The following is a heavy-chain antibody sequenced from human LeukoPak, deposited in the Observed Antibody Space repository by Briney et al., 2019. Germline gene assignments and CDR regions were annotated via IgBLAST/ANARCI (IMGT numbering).Heavy chain of an antibody. CDR2: IYKSGSST. J-gene: IGHJ4*02. V-gene: IGHV3-23*05. D-gene: IGHD2-15*01. Sequence: GGSLRLSCAASGFTFSSYEMNWVRQAPGKGLEWVSYIYKSGSSTYYADSAKGRFTISRDNSKNTLYLQMNSLRAEDTAVYYCAKEGYCSGGTCYRVFDYWGQGTLVTVSS. CDR3: AKEGYCSGGTCYRVFDY. CDR1: GFTFSSYE.